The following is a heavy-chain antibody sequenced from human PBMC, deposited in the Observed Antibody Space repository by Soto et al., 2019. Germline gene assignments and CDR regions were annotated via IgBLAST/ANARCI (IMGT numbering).Heavy chain of an antibody. Sequence: GASVKVSFKASGGTFSSYAISWVRRAPGQGLEWMGGIIPIFGTANYAQKFQGRVTITADESTSTAYMELSSLRSEDTAVYYCARERTVAGNDYWGQGTLVTVSS. CDR2: IIPIFGTA. CDR1: GGTFSSYA. V-gene: IGHV1-69*13. D-gene: IGHD6-19*01. J-gene: IGHJ4*02. CDR3: ARERTVAGNDY.